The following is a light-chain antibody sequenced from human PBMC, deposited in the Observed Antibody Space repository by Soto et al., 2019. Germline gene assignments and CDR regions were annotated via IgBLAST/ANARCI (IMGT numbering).Light chain of an antibody. CDR2: GAS. V-gene: IGKV3-20*01. J-gene: IGKJ1*01. CDR1: QSVTSTY. Sequence: EIVLTQSPGTLSLSPGDSATLSCRASQSVTSTYLAWYQQKPGQAPRLLIYGASNRATGIPDRFSGSGSGTGFTLTISSLQPEDFATYYCQQYKSYSRMFGQGTKVDIK. CDR3: QQYKSYSRM.